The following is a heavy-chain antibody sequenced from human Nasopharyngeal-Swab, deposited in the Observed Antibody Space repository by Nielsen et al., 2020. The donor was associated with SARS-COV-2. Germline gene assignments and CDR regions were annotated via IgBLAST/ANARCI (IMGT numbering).Heavy chain of an antibody. CDR2: ISYDGSNK. J-gene: IGHJ6*02. CDR3: ARVRFDRLSYYSMDV. Sequence: GRQAPGKGLEWVAVISYDGSNKYYADSVKGRFTISRDNSKNTLYLQMNSLRAEDTAVYYCARVRFDRLSYYSMDVWGQGTTVTVSS. V-gene: IGHV3-30*03. D-gene: IGHD3-9*01.